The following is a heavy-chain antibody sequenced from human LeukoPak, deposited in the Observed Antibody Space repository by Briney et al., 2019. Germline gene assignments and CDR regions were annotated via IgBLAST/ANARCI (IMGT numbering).Heavy chain of an antibody. V-gene: IGHV3-23*01. D-gene: IGHD3-10*01. CDR1: GFTFSSYA. CDR2: ISGSGGST. Sequence: GRSLRLSCAASGFTFSSYAMSWVRQAPGKGLEWVSAISGSGGSTYYADSVKGRFTISRDNSKNTLYLQMNSLRAEDTAVYYCAKDSRHPLWFGESLGAFDIWGQGTMVTVSS. J-gene: IGHJ3*02. CDR3: AKDSRHPLWFGESLGAFDI.